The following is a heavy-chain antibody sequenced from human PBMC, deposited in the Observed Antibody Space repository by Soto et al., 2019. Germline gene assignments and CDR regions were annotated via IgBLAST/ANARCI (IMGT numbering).Heavy chain of an antibody. CDR3: ARGSDRRRYYEGFDD. CDR2: IYLDGTT. Sequence: QLQLQESGPGLVKPSQTLSLTCGVSSGSISSYTPSWNWIRQPPGKGLEWIGHIYLDGTTNYSPSLKSRVTISIDRSKNQFSLKLISVTAADTAVYSCARGSDRRRYYEGFDDWGQGTVVTVSS. J-gene: IGHJ5*02. V-gene: IGHV4-30-2*01. D-gene: IGHD3-22*01. CDR1: SGSISSYTPS.